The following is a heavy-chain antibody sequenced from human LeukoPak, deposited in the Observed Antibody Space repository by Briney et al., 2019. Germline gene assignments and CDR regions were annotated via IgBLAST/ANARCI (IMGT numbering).Heavy chain of an antibody. Sequence: GGSLRLSCAASGFTFSSYAMSWVRQAPGKGLEGVAVIWYDGSNKYYADSVKGRFTISRDNSKNTLYLQMNSLRAEDTAVYYCARDSAPAMVRTYYYYYYGMDVWGQGTTVTVSS. CDR3: ARDSAPAMVRTYYYYYYGMDV. D-gene: IGHD5-18*01. J-gene: IGHJ6*02. CDR2: IWYDGSNK. V-gene: IGHV3-33*08. CDR1: GFTFSSYA.